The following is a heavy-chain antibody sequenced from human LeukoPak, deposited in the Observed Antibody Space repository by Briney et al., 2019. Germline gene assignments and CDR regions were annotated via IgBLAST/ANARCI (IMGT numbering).Heavy chain of an antibody. CDR2: ISGSDGTT. CDR1: GFTFSSYA. CDR3: ARVSDISVTAYFDY. V-gene: IGHV3-23*01. D-gene: IGHD2-21*02. J-gene: IGHJ4*02. Sequence: PGGSLRLSCAASGFTFSSYAMSWVRQAPGRGLEWVSSISGSDGTTYYADSVKGRFTISRDNSKNTLYLQMNSLRAEDTALYYCARVSDISVTAYFDYWGQGTLVTVSS.